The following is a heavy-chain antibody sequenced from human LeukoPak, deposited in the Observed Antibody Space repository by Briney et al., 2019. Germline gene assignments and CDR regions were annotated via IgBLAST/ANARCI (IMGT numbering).Heavy chain of an antibody. CDR1: GYSFTSYC. CDR3: GMSGDRVPLQDDVFDV. D-gene: IGHD1-26*01. J-gene: IGHJ3*01. CDR2: IYPGESGP. V-gene: IGHV5-51*01. Sequence: GESLKISCKVSGYSFTSYCIGWVRQMPGKGLEWMGIIYPGESGPTYSPSFQGQVTISVDKSINTAYLQWSSLQASDTAMYYCGMSGDRVPLQDDVFDVWGQGIMVTVST.